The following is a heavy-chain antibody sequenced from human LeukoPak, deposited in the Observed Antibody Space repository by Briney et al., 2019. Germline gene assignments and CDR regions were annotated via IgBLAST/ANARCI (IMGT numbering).Heavy chain of an antibody. CDR1: GFTFSNAW. D-gene: IGHD3-10*01. Sequence: PGGSLRLSCAASGFTFSNAWMVWVRQAPGKGLECVGRIKSKTDGGTTDYAAPVKGRFTISRDDSKNTLYLEMNSLKTEDTAVYYCTTRGSDSGCPFFWGEGTLVTVSS. J-gene: IGHJ4*02. V-gene: IGHV3-15*01. CDR3: TTRGSDSGCPFF. CDR2: IKSKTDGGTT.